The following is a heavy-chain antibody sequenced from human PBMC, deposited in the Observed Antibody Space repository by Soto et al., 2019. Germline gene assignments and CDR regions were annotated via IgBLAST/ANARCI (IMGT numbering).Heavy chain of an antibody. D-gene: IGHD3-22*01. CDR1: GGSISSYY. V-gene: IGHV4-59*08. CDR2: IYYRGST. Sequence: SETLSLTCTVSGGSISSYYWSWIRQPPGKGLEWIGYIYYRGSTNYNPSLKSRVTISVDTSKNQFSLKLSSVTAADTAVYYCARHLSWLYYDSSGYYYPLVYGMDVWGQGTTVTVSS. CDR3: ARHLSWLYYDSSGYYYPLVYGMDV. J-gene: IGHJ6*02.